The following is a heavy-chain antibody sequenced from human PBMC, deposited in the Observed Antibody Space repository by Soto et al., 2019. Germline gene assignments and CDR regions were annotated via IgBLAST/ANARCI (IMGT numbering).Heavy chain of an antibody. J-gene: IGHJ3*02. CDR3: ARCRSYGMEGVERAVDI. V-gene: IGHV3-7*03. Sequence: EVQLVESGGGLGHPEGSLRLSCAASGFTFSSFWMNWVRQAPGKGLEWVANIKSDGSEKYYGDSVKGRFTFSRDNAKNTLYLQMDSLRVEDTAVYYCARCRSYGMEGVERAVDIWGQGTKVTVSS. D-gene: IGHD1-26*01. CDR1: GFTFSSFW. CDR2: IKSDGSEK.